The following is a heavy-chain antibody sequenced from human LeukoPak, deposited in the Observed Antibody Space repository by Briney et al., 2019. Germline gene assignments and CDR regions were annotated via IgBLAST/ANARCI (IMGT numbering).Heavy chain of an antibody. CDR3: ARGLNGGVVVPAARGYYFDY. CDR2: INHSGST. D-gene: IGHD2-2*01. CDR1: GGSFSGYY. Sequence: PSETLSLTCAVYGGSFSGYYWSWIRQPPGKGLEWIGGINHSGSTNYNPSLKSRVTISVDTSKNQFSLKLSSVTAADTAVYYCARGLNGGVVVPAARGYYFDYWGQGTLVTVSS. V-gene: IGHV4-34*01. J-gene: IGHJ4*02.